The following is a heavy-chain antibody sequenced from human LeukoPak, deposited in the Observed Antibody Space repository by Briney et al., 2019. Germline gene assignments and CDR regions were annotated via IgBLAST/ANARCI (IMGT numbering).Heavy chain of an antibody. CDR3: AGYSGSPTLDY. V-gene: IGHV3-7*01. D-gene: IGHD1-26*01. Sequence: GGSLRLSCAASGFTFSSYWMSWVRQAPGKGLEWVANIKQDGSEKYYVDSVKGRFTISGDNAKNSLYLQMNSLRAEDTAVYYCAGYSGSPTLDYWGQGTLVTVSS. J-gene: IGHJ4*02. CDR2: IKQDGSEK. CDR1: GFTFSSYW.